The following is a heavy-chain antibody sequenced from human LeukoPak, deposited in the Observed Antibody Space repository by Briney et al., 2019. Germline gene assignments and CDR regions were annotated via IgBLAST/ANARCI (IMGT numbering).Heavy chain of an antibody. D-gene: IGHD3-22*01. CDR3: ARDHPIAYYFDY. CDR1: GGSFSGYY. J-gene: IGHJ4*02. V-gene: IGHV4-34*09. Sequence: SETLSLTCAVYGGSFSGYYWSWIRQPPGKGLEWIGYIYYSGSTYYNPSLKSRVTISVDTSKNQFSLKLSSVTAADTAVYYCARDHPIAYYFDYWGQGTLATVSS. CDR2: IYYSGST.